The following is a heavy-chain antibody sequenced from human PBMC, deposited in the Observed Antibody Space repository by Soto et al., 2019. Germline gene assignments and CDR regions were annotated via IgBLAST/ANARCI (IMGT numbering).Heavy chain of an antibody. D-gene: IGHD3-22*01. CDR3: ARGGPSSGYYYFDY. Sequence: PSETLSLTCTVSGGSISSGDYYWSWNRQPPGKGLEWIGEINHSGSTNYNPSLKSRVTISVDTSKNQLSLKLSSVTAADTAVYYCARGGPSSGYYYFDYWGQGSLVTVSS. J-gene: IGHJ4*02. CDR1: GGSISSGDYY. CDR2: INHSGST. V-gene: IGHV4-39*07.